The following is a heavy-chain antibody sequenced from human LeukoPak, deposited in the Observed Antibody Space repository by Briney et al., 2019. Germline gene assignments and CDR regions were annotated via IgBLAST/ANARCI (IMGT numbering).Heavy chain of an antibody. CDR3: ARGATTWSDY. CDR1: GGSISSYY. Sequence: PSETLSLTCLVSGGSISSYYWSWIRQPAGKGLEWIGYIYHSGSTKYNPSLKSRVTMSVDTSRSQFSLKLSSVTAADTAVYYCARGATTWSDYWGQGTLVTVSS. J-gene: IGHJ4*02. CDR2: IYHSGST. D-gene: IGHD1-26*01. V-gene: IGHV4-59*01.